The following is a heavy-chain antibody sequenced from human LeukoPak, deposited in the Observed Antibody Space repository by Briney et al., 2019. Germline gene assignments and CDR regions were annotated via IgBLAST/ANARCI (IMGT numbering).Heavy chain of an antibody. CDR2: IYSAGNT. V-gene: IGHV3-53*01. J-gene: IGHJ4*02. CDR1: GFTVSSIY. Sequence: PGGSLRLSCAASGFTVSSIYMSWVRQAPGKGLEGVSVIYSAGNTYYADSVKGRFTISRDYSKNMLYLQMNSLRADDTAVYYCASGGYGDYVLNYWGQGTLVTVSS. CDR3: ASGGYGDYVLNY. D-gene: IGHD4-17*01.